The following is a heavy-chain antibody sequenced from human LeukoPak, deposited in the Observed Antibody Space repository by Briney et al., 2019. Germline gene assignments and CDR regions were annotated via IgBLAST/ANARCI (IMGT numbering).Heavy chain of an antibody. V-gene: IGHV4-59*08. J-gene: IGHJ4*02. CDR3: ARLSYPNSSGYPDY. CDR2: IYYSGST. D-gene: IGHD3-22*01. Sequence: SETLSLTRTVSGGSISSYYWSWIRQPPGKGLEWIGYIYYSGSTNYNPSLKSRVTISVDTSKNQFSLKLSSVTAADTAVYYCARLSYPNSSGYPDYWGQGTLVTVSS. CDR1: GGSISSYY.